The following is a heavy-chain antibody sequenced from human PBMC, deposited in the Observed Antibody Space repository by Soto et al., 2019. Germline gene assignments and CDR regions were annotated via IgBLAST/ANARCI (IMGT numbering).Heavy chain of an antibody. CDR2: MSGSSSTT. CDR1: GLTFSNYA. CDR3: AKNQERELPRVIDF. J-gene: IGHJ4*02. Sequence: GGSLRLSCATSGLTFSNYAISWVRQAPGGGLEWVSSMSGSSSTTYYADPVRGRFTISRDRSKNTLYLQMGSLRAEDTALYYCAKNQERELPRVIDFWGQGTLVTVSS. V-gene: IGHV3-23*01. D-gene: IGHD1-7*01.